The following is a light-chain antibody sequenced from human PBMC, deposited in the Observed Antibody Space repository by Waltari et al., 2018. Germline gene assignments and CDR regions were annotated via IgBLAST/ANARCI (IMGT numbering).Light chain of an antibody. CDR2: RAS. V-gene: IGKV3-20*01. CDR1: QSVGSSS. Sequence: EIVLTQSPGTASLSPGARVTLSCRASQSVGSSSLAWYQQKPGQAPRLVIYRASRRATGIPDRFSGRGSGTDFSLTISRLEPEDFAVYYCQQHGTLPATFGQGTKVEIK. CDR3: QQHGTLPAT. J-gene: IGKJ1*01.